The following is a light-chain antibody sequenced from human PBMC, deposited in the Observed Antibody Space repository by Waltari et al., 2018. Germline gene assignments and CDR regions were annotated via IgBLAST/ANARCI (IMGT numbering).Light chain of an antibody. CDR3: CSYASGSTII. V-gene: IGLV2-23*01. CDR2: GGS. J-gene: IGLJ2*01. Sequence: QSALTQPASVSGSPGQSITISCTGTSNDVGSYNLVSWYQRHPGKAPELLSYGGSKRPSGVYNRFSCSKSGTTASLTSSGLQAEDEADYFCCSYASGSTIIVGGGTKLTVL. CDR1: SNDVGSYNL.